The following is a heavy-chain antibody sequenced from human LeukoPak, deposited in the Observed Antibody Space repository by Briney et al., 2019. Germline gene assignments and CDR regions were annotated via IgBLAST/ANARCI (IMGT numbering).Heavy chain of an antibody. D-gene: IGHD3-10*01. CDR2: IYYSGNT. Sequence: TSETLSLTCTVSGGSISSSSYYWGWLRHPPGKGLEWIGPIYYSGNTYYNPSLKSRVTISVDTSKNQFSLRLSSVTAADTAVYYCARHEVRGARSFDYWGQGTLVTVSS. V-gene: IGHV4-39*01. CDR1: GGSISSSSYY. J-gene: IGHJ4*02. CDR3: ARHEVRGARSFDY.